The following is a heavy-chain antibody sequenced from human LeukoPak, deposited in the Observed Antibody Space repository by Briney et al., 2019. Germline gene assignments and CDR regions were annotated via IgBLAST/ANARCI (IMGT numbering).Heavy chain of an antibody. J-gene: IGHJ3*02. D-gene: IGHD1-26*01. CDR1: GGSFSGYY. CDR2: IYHSGST. Sequence: PSETLSLTCAVYGGSFSGYYWSWIRQPPGKGLEWIGYIYHSGSTYYNPSLKSRVTISVDRSKNQFSLKLSSVTAADTAVYYCARSSGAGAFDIWGQGTMVTVSS. V-gene: IGHV4-30-2*01. CDR3: ARSSGAGAFDI.